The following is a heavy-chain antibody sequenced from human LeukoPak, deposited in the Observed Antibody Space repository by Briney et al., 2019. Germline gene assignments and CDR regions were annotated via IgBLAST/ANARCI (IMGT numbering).Heavy chain of an antibody. V-gene: IGHV3-7*01. CDR2: IKQDGSEK. CDR1: GFTFSRYW. Sequence: PGGSLRLSCAASGFTFSRYWMSWVRQAPGKGLEWVANIKQDGSEKCYVDSVKGRFTISRDNAKNSLYLQMNSLRAEDTAVYYCARDGTYYDILTGYYRGYFDYWGQGTLVTVSS. CDR3: ARDGTYYDILTGYYRGYFDY. D-gene: IGHD3-9*01. J-gene: IGHJ4*02.